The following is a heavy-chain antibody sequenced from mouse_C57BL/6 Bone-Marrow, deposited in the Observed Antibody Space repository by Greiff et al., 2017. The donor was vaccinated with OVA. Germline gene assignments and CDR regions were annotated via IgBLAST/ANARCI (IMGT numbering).Heavy chain of an antibody. V-gene: IGHV5-17*01. Sequence: EVHLVESGGGLVKPGGSLKLSCAASGFTFSDYGMHWVRQAPEKGLEWVAYISSGSSTIYYADTVKGRFTISRDNAKNTLFLQMTSLRSEDTAMYYCARGGLRGSMPYGGQGTSVTVSS. D-gene: IGHD2-4*01. CDR3: ARGGLRGSMPY. J-gene: IGHJ4*01. CDR2: ISSGSSTI. CDR1: GFTFSDYG.